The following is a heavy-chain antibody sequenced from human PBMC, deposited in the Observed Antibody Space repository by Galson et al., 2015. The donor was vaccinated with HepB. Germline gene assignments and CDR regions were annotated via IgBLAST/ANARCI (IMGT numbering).Heavy chain of an antibody. CDR2: ISYDGSNK. V-gene: IGHV3-30*18. J-gene: IGHJ3*02. CDR3: ANVNPDHDAFDI. Sequence: SLRLSCAASGFTFSSYGMHWVRQAPGKGLEWVAVISYDGSNKYYADSVKGRFTVSRDDSKNTLYLQMNSLRAEDTAVYYCANVNPDHDAFDIWGQGTMVTVSS. CDR1: GFTFSSYG. D-gene: IGHD1-14*01.